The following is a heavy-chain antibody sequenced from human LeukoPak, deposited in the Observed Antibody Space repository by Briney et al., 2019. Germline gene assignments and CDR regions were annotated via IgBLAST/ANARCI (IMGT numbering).Heavy chain of an antibody. D-gene: IGHD6-13*01. CDR1: GGSFSGYY. V-gene: IGHV4-34*01. Sequence: SETPSLTCAVYGGSFSGYYWSWIRQPPGKGLEWIGEINHSGSTNYNPSLKSRVTISVDTSKNQFSLKLSSVTAADTAVYYCARGHPGAIGSSWNNDAFDIWGQGTMVTVSS. J-gene: IGHJ3*02. CDR3: ARGHPGAIGSSWNNDAFDI. CDR2: INHSGST.